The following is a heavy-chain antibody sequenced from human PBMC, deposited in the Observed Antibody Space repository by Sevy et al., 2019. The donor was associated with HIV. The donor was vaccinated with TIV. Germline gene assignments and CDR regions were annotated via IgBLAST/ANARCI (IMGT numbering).Heavy chain of an antibody. V-gene: IGHV3-30*02. J-gene: IGHJ4*03. D-gene: IGHD6-13*01. CDR1: GFTLSNYG. CDR3: AKDLAGPGRRDFDF. Sequence: GGSLRLSCAASGFTLSNYGMHWVRQAPGKGLEWLTFIRYDGSDKYYAASVKGRVTISRDDSKNTLYLQMDSLSAEDTAIYYCAKDLAGPGRRDFDFWGQGTLVTVSS. CDR2: IRYDGSDK.